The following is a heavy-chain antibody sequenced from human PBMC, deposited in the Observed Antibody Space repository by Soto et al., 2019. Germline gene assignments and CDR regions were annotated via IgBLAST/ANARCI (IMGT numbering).Heavy chain of an antibody. CDR3: ARGEPHSSGWNFDY. V-gene: IGHV1-46*03. J-gene: IGHJ4*02. CDR2: INPSGGTT. D-gene: IGHD6-19*01. CDR1: GYPLTGNY. Sequence: QVQLVQSGAEVKKPGASVKVSCTASGYPLTGNYIHWVRQGPGEGLEWMGKINPSGGTTRYGQKFQGSVSMTRATSTSTVYMEMSSLRSDDTAVYYCARGEPHSSGWNFDYWGQGTLVIVSP.